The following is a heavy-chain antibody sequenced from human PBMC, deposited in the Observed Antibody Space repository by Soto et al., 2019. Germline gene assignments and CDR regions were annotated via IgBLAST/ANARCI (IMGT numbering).Heavy chain of an antibody. CDR3: VRDGHGDAEFDY. Sequence: EVQLVESGGGLVQPGGSLRLSCTASGFAFSSHWMHWVRQAPGEGLMWVSHIGYNEDDTTYADSVRGRFTISRDNAKNTVYLQMNSLRAEDTAVYYCVRDGHGDAEFDYWGQGDLVTVSS. J-gene: IGHJ4*02. V-gene: IGHV3-74*01. D-gene: IGHD3-3*01. CDR1: GFAFSSHW. CDR2: IGYNEDDT.